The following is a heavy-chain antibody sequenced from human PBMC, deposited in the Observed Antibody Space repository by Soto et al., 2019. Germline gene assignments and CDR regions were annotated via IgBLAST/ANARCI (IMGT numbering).Heavy chain of an antibody. J-gene: IGHJ6*02. CDR1: GGTFSSYA. D-gene: IGHD4-17*01. CDR3: ATEGAYGDDSYYYYYGMDV. Sequence: SVKVSCKASGGTFSSYAISWVRQAPGQGLEWMGGIIPIFGTANYAQKFQGRVTITADESTSTAYMELSSLRSEDTAVYYCATEGAYGDDSYYYYYGMDVWGQGTTVTVSS. V-gene: IGHV1-69*13. CDR2: IIPIFGTA.